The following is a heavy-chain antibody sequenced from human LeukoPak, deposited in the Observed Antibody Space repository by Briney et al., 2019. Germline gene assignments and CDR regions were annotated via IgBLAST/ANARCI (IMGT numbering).Heavy chain of an antibody. V-gene: IGHV4-34*09. J-gene: IGHJ3*02. CDR3: ARADYSGGWAGGFDI. CDR1: GGSFSGYY. Sequence: SETLSLTCAVYGGSFSGYYWSWIRQPPGKGLEWIGEINHSGSTNYNPSLKSRVIISVDTSRNLFSLELSSVTAADTAVYHCARADYSGGWAGGFDIWGHGTMVTVSS. CDR2: INHSGST. D-gene: IGHD6-19*01.